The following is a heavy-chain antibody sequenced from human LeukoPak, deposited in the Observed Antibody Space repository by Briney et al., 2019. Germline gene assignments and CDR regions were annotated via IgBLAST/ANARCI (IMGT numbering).Heavy chain of an antibody. V-gene: IGHV4-34*01. Sequence: SETLSLTCAVYGGSFSGYYWSWIRQPPGKGLGWIGEINHSGSTNYNPSLKSRVTISVDTSKNQFSLKLSSVTAADTAVYYCARRRYSSSAGNDYWGQGTLVTVSS. D-gene: IGHD6-6*01. CDR1: GGSFSGYY. CDR3: ARRRYSSSAGNDY. J-gene: IGHJ4*02. CDR2: INHSGST.